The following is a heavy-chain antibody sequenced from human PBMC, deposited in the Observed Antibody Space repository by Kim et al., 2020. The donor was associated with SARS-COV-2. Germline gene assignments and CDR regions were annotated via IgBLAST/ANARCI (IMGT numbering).Heavy chain of an antibody. J-gene: IGHJ5*02. CDR3: AREPSGYDLNWFDP. V-gene: IGHV4-4*07. Sequence: NPSHKSRVTMSVDTSKNQFSLKLSSVTAADTAVYYCAREPSGYDLNWFDPWGQGTLVTVSS. D-gene: IGHD5-12*01.